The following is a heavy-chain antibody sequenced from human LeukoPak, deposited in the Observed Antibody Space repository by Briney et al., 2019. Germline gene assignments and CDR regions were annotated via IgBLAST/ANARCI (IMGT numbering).Heavy chain of an antibody. V-gene: IGHV3-33*01. D-gene: IGHD2-21*01. Sequence: PGGSLRLSCVASTFTFSDCGMHWVRQAPGKGLEWVALIWYDGTKKYYADSVKGRFTVSRDDSKNTLYLEMNSLRVGDTAVYYCARSIVSSVVIIDSWGQGTLVTVSS. CDR1: TFTFSDCG. J-gene: IGHJ4*02. CDR2: IWYDGTKK. CDR3: ARSIVSSVVIIDS.